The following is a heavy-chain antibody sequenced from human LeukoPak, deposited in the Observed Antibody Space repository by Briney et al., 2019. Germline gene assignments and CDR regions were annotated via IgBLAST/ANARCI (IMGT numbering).Heavy chain of an antibody. J-gene: IGHJ6*02. CDR3: ARHASDSSGFYNYYGMDV. CDR2: MYYSVST. V-gene: IGHV4-39*01. CDR1: GGSISSSSCY. Sequence: SETLSLTCTVSGGSISSSSCYWGWIRQPPGKGLEWIGSMYYSVSTNYNPSLKSRVTISADTSKNQFFLKVSSVTAAETAVYYCARHASDSSGFYNYYGMDVWGQGTTVTVSS. D-gene: IGHD3-22*01.